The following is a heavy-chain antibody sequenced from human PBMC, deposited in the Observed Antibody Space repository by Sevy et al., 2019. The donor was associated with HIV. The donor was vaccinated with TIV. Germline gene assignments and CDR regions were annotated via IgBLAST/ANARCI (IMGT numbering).Heavy chain of an antibody. D-gene: IGHD3-22*01. CDR3: AKDLTGSGYYADYYFDY. CDR1: GFTFSSYA. Sequence: GGSLRLSCAASGFTFSSYAMSWVRQAPGKGLEWASAISGSGGSTYYADSVKGRFTISRDNSKNTLYLQMNSLRAEDTAVYYCAKDLTGSGYYADYYFDYWGQGTLVTVSS. V-gene: IGHV3-23*01. J-gene: IGHJ4*02. CDR2: ISGSGGST.